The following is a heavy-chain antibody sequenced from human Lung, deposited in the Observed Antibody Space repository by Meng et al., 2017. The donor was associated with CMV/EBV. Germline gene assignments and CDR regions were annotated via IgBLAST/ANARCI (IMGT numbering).Heavy chain of an antibody. CDR3: ARGTGYCSSTSCYPFDP. J-gene: IGHJ5*02. D-gene: IGHD2-2*01. V-gene: IGHV4-61*01. CDR2: VYYGGGT. CDR1: SVSSASYY. Sequence: SVSSASYYGSWIRQHPGKGLEWIAYVYYGGGTNYNHYLKSRVTISVDTAKNQFSLKLSSVTAADTAVYYCARGTGYCSSTSCYPFDPWGQGTLVTVSS.